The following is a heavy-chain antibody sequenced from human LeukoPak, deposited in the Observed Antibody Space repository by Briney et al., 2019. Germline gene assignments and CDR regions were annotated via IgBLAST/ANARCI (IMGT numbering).Heavy chain of an antibody. D-gene: IGHD3-22*01. CDR2: ISAYNGNT. CDR3: ARDRYYYDSSGYILSWYFDL. CDR1: GYTFTSYG. J-gene: IGHJ2*01. Sequence: ASVKVSCKASGYTFTSYGISWVRQAPGQGLEWMGWISAYNGNTNYAQKLQGRVTVTTDTSTSTAYMELRSLRSDDTAVYYCARDRYYYDSSGYILSWYFDLWGRGTLVTVSS. V-gene: IGHV1-18*01.